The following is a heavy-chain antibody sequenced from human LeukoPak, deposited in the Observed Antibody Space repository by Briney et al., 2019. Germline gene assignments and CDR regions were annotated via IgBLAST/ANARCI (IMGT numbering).Heavy chain of an antibody. D-gene: IGHD2-2*03. V-gene: IGHV3-21*01. CDR3: ARDGTLVDFDFDY. CDR2: ISSSSSYI. Sequence: GGSLRLSCAASGFTFSSYSMNWVRQAPGKGLEWVSSISSSSSYIYYADSVKGRFTISRDNAKNSLYLQTNSLRAEDTAVYYCARDGTLVDFDFDYWGQGTLVTISS. CDR1: GFTFSSYS. J-gene: IGHJ4*02.